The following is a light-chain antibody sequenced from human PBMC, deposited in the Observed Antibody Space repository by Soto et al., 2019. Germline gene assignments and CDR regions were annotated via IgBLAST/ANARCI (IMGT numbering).Light chain of an antibody. CDR2: DVG. V-gene: IGLV2-11*01. CDR3: SSYTTTDTYV. J-gene: IGLJ1*01. CDR1: SSDVGGYNY. Sequence: QSALTQPRSVSGSPGQSVTISCTGTSSDVGGYNYVSWYQQHPGKAPKLMIYDVGKRPSGVPDRFSGSKSDNTASLTISGLQAEDEADYYCSSYTTTDTYVFGTGTKLTVL.